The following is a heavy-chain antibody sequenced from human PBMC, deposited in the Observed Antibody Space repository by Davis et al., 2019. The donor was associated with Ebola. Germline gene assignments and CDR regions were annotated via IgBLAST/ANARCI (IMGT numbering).Heavy chain of an antibody. V-gene: IGHV1-46*01. CDR2: INPSGGST. J-gene: IGHJ4*02. D-gene: IGHD2-15*01. CDR1: GYTFTSYY. Sequence: ASVKVSCKASGYTFTSYYMHWVRQAPGQGLEWMGIINPSGGSTSYAQKFQGRVTMTRDTSTSTVYMELSSLRSEDTAVYYCASPAYCSGGSCYLPHFDYWGQGTLVTVSS. CDR3: ASPAYCSGGSCYLPHFDY.